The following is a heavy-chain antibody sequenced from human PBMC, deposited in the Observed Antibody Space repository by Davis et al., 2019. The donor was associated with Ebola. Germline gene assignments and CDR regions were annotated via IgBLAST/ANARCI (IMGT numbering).Heavy chain of an antibody. D-gene: IGHD3-3*01. V-gene: IGHV4-39*01. CDR1: GGSISSSSYY. J-gene: IGHJ6*02. CDR3: ARGRNYDFWSGYRVVMDV. CDR2: IYYSGST. Sequence: MPSETLSLTCTVSGGSISSSSYYWGWIRQPPGKGLEWIGSIYYSGSTYYNPSLKSRVTISVDTSKNQFSLKLSSVTAADTAVYYCARGRNYDFWSGYRVVMDVWGQGTTVTVSS.